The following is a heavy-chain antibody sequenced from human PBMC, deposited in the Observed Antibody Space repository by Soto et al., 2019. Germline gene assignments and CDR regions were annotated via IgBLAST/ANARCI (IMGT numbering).Heavy chain of an antibody. Sequence: GGSLRLSCAASGFTFSDYYMSWIRQAPGKGLEWLSYISTSSSYINYADSVKGRFTISRDNAKNSLYLQMNRLRVEDTAVYYCAREGPGTSSWYVDSWGQGTLVTVSS. CDR3: AREGPGTSSWYVDS. CDR2: ISTSSSYI. CDR1: GFTFSDYY. V-gene: IGHV3-11*05. D-gene: IGHD6-13*01. J-gene: IGHJ4*02.